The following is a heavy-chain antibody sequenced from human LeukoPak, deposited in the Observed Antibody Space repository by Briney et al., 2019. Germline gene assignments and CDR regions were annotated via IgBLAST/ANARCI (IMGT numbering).Heavy chain of an antibody. CDR3: AREGGIVVVSATNWFDP. Sequence: ASVKVSCKASGYSFIGYYIHWVRQAPGQGLEWMGWINPNSGGTKYAQRFQGRVTMTRDTSITTAYMELSRLRSDDTAVYYCAREGGIVVVSATNWFDPWGQGTLVTVSS. J-gene: IGHJ5*02. CDR1: GYSFIGYY. D-gene: IGHD2-2*01. V-gene: IGHV1-2*02. CDR2: INPNSGGT.